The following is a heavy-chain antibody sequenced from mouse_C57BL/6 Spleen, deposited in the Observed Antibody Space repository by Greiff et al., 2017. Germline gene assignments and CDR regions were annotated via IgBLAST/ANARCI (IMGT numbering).Heavy chain of an antibody. CDR1: GYTFTEYT. D-gene: IGHD2-4*01. CDR2: FYPGSGSI. Sequence: QVQLQQSGAELVKPGASVKLSCKASGYTFTEYTIHWVKQRSGQGLEWIGWFYPGSGSIKYNEKFKDKATLTADKSSSTVYMALSRLTSEDSAVYFCARHEGGYDYDSFAFAYWGQGTLVTVSA. J-gene: IGHJ3*01. V-gene: IGHV1-62-2*01. CDR3: ARHEGGYDYDSFAFAY.